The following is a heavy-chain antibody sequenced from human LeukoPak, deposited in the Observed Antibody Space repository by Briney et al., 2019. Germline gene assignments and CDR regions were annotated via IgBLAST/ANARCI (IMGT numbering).Heavy chain of an antibody. Sequence: PGGSLRLSCAASGFTFSSYAMSWVRQAPGKGLEWVSAISGSGGSTYYADSVKGRFTISRDNSKNTLYLQMNSLRAEDTAVYYCANDQAAMVLYYFDYWGQGTLVTVSS. D-gene: IGHD5-18*01. J-gene: IGHJ4*02. CDR2: ISGSGGST. V-gene: IGHV3-23*01. CDR3: ANDQAAMVLYYFDY. CDR1: GFTFSSYA.